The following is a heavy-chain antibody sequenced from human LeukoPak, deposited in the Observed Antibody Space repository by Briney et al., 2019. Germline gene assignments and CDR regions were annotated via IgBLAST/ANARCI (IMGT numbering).Heavy chain of an antibody. CDR3: ARFRDSSGYYRN. J-gene: IGHJ4*02. V-gene: IGHV1-69*05. CDR2: IIPIFGTA. D-gene: IGHD3-22*01. Sequence: ASVKVSCKASGGTFISYAISWVRQAPGQGLEWMGGIIPIFGTANYAQKLQGRVTMTTDTSTSTAYMELRSLRSDDTAVYYCARFRDSSGYYRNWGQGTLVTVSS. CDR1: GGTFISYA.